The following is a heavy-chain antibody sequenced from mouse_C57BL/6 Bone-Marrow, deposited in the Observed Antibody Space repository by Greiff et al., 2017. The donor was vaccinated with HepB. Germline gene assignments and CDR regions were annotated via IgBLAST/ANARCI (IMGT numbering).Heavy chain of an antibody. Sequence: QVQLQQPGPELVKPGASVKISCKASGYAFSSSWMNWVKQRPGKGLEWIGRIYPGDGDTNYNGKFKGKATLTADKSSSTAYMQLSSLTSEDSAVYFCANYGGGYFDVWGTGTTVTVSS. J-gene: IGHJ1*03. CDR3: ANYGGGYFDV. V-gene: IGHV1-82*01. D-gene: IGHD1-2*01. CDR1: GYAFSSSW. CDR2: IYPGDGDT.